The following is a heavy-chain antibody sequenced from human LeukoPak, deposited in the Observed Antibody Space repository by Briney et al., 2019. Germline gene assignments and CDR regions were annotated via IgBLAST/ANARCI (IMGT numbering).Heavy chain of an antibody. J-gene: IGHJ4*02. CDR2: IIPIFGTA. Sequence: SVKVSRVASVGTLSSYAISWVRQAPGRGGEWVGSIIPIFGTAKYAQKFQGRVTLTTDESTSTAYMEQSSLRSEETAVYYCARGAPLELLFDSWGQGTLVTVSS. CDR3: ARGAPLELLFDS. CDR1: VGTLSSYA. V-gene: IGHV1-69*05. D-gene: IGHD1-26*01.